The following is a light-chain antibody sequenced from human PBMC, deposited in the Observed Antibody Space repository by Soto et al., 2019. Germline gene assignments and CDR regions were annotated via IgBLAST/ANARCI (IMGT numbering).Light chain of an antibody. Sequence: QSVLTQPPSVSGAPGQRVTISCTGSSSNIGSGYDVHWYQQIPGTAPKYLISTNSNRPSGVHDRFSVSKSGTSASLAITGLQAEDEADYYCQSHDRSLSGSRVFGGGTKLTVL. CDR2: TNS. CDR3: QSHDRSLSGSRV. CDR1: SSNIGSGYD. V-gene: IGLV1-40*01. J-gene: IGLJ2*01.